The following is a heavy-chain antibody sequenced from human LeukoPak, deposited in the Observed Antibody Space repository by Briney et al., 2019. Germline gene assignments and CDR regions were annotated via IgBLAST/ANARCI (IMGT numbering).Heavy chain of an antibody. Sequence: PSETLSLTCTVSGGSISSGGYYWSWIRQHPGKGLEWIGYIYYSGSTYNNPSLKSRVTISVDTSKNQFSLKLSSVTAADTAVYYCARAAYCSSTSCYGWFDPWGQGTLVTVSS. CDR1: GGSISSGGYY. CDR3: ARAAYCSSTSCYGWFDP. J-gene: IGHJ5*02. V-gene: IGHV4-31*03. D-gene: IGHD2-2*01. CDR2: IYYSGST.